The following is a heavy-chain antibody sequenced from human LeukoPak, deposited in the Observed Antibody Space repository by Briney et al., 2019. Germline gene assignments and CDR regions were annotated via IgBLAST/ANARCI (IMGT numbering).Heavy chain of an antibody. Sequence: SETQSLTCTVSGGSISSYYWSWIRQPPGKGLEWIGYIYYSGSTNYNPSLKSRVTISVDTSKNQFSLKLSSVTAADTAVYYCARGTGSSGWRYYYYYYYMDVWGKGTTVTISS. CDR2: IYYSGST. CDR1: GGSISSYY. V-gene: IGHV4-59*01. D-gene: IGHD6-19*01. J-gene: IGHJ6*03. CDR3: ARGTGSSGWRYYYYYYYMDV.